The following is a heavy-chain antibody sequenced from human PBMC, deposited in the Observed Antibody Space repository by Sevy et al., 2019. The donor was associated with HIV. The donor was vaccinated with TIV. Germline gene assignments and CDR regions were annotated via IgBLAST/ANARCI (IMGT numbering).Heavy chain of an antibody. J-gene: IGHJ6*02. CDR1: GFTFSSYW. V-gene: IGHV3-7*01. CDR2: IKQDGSEK. Sequence: GGSLRLSCAASGFTFSSYWMSCVRQAPGKGLEWVANIKQDGSEKYYVDSVKGRFTISRDNAKNSLYLQMNSLRAEDTAVYYCARGKRGYCSGGSCPTECYYYGMDVWGQGTTVTVSS. CDR3: ARGKRGYCSGGSCPTECYYYGMDV. D-gene: IGHD2-15*01.